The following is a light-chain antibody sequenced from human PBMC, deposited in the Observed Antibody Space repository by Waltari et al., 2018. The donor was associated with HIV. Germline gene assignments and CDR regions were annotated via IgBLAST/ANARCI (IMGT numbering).Light chain of an antibody. J-gene: IGLJ3*02. Sequence: QSALTQPASVSGSPGQSITISCTGTGSDVGSYDLVSWYQQHPGKVPRLIISVVTKRPSGIVNRFSGSKSGNTASLTISGLQAEDEADYYCCSYAGSRVFVVFGGGTKVSVL. V-gene: IGLV2-23*02. CDR2: VVT. CDR1: GSDVGSYDL. CDR3: CSYAGSRVFVV.